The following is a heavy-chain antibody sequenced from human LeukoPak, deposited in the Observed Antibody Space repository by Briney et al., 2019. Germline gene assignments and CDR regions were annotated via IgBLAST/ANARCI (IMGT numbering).Heavy chain of an antibody. CDR1: GFTFRSYA. J-gene: IGHJ4*02. CDR2: ISGSGGST. Sequence: GGSLRLSCAASGFTFRSYAMSWVRQAPGKGLEWVSAISGSGGSTYYADSVKGRFTISRDNSKNTLYLQMSCLRAEDTAVYYCAKAYYDILTGYYPPDYWGQGTLVTVSS. D-gene: IGHD3-9*01. CDR3: AKAYYDILTGYYPPDY. V-gene: IGHV3-23*01.